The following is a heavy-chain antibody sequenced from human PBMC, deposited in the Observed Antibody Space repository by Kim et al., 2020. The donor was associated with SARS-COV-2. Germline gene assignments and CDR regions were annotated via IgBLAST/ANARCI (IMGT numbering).Heavy chain of an antibody. J-gene: IGHJ3*01. Sequence: GGSLRLSCATSGFTFTNYNMTWVRQAPGKGLEWVSYISRNGATTSSADSVKGRSTISDDTARNSFHLQMSSLIDDDTATYYCARDGVAF. CDR1: GFTFTNYN. CDR3: ARDGVAF. V-gene: IGHV3-48*02. CDR2: ISRNGATT.